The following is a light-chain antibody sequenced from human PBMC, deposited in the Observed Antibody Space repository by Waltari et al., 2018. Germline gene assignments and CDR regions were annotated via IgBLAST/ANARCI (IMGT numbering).Light chain of an antibody. V-gene: IGKV3-15*01. CDR1: QSVKDH. Sequence: EIVMTQSPATLSVSPGERVTLSCRASQSVKDHLAWYQHRPGQPPRLLIYGASTRATGIAARFSGSGFGTEFTLTICSLQSEDFGVYYCQQYTESPPLTFGGGTTVDIK. J-gene: IGKJ4*01. CDR2: GAS. CDR3: QQYTESPPLT.